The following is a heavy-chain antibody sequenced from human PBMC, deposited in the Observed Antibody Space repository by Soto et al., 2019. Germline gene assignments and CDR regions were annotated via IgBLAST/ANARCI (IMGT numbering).Heavy chain of an antibody. J-gene: IGHJ6*02. CDR2: IIPIFGTA. V-gene: IGHV1-69*13. D-gene: IGHD2-2*01. CDR1: GGTFSSYA. Sequence: GASVKISCKASGGTFSSYAISWVRQAPGQGLEWMGGIIPIFGTANYAQKFQGRVTITADESTSTAYMELSSLRSEDTAVYYCARDPIVVVPPSPYYYYGVDVWGQGTTVTVSS. CDR3: ARDPIVVVPPSPYYYYGVDV.